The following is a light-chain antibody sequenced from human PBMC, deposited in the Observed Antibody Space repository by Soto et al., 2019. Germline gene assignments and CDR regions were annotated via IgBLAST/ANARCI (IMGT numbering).Light chain of an antibody. V-gene: IGLV1-51*01. Sequence: QSALTQPPSVSAAPGQKVTISCSGTSSNIGNNYVSWYQQLPGTAPKLLIYDNNKRPSGIPDQFSGSKSGTSATLGITGLQTGDEADYYCGTWDSSLSVHVFGTGTKLTVL. J-gene: IGLJ1*01. CDR3: GTWDSSLSVHV. CDR1: SSNIGNNY. CDR2: DNN.